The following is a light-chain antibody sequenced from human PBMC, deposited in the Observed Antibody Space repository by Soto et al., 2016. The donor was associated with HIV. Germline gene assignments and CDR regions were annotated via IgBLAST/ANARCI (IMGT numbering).Light chain of an antibody. V-gene: IGKV1-5*03. J-gene: IGKJ1*01. CDR3: QQYNSYST. CDR1: QSISPW. CDR2: KAS. Sequence: DMQMTQSPSTLSASVGDRVTITCRASQSISPWLAWYQQKPGKAPKLLIYKASNLESGVPSRFSGSESGTEFSLTISSLQPDDFATYYCQQYNSYSTFGQGTKVEVK.